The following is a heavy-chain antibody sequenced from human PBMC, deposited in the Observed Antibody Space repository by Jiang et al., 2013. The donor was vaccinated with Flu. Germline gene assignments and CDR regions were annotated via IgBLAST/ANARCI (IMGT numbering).Heavy chain of an antibody. CDR3: ARDSSSEAYPLLLYYFDL. D-gene: IGHD2-2*02. J-gene: IGHJ2*01. Sequence: EWMEGVIPMFRTTHYAQTFEGRVTITADESTSTVYLELSSLRSEDTAVYYCARDSSSEAYPLLLYYFDLWGRGTLVTVSS. CDR2: VIPMFRTT. V-gene: IGHV1-69*01.